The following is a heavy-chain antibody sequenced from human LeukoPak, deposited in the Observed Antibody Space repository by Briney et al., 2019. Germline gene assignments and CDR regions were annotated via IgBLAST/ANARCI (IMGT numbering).Heavy chain of an antibody. D-gene: IGHD3-10*02. CDR2: ISSSGSTI. V-gene: IGHV3-48*03. J-gene: IGHJ4*02. CDR1: GFTFSSYE. CDR3: AEGRVRGVIVDFDY. Sequence: GGSLRLSCAASGFTFSSYEMNWVRQAPGKGLEWVSYISSSGSTIYHADSVKGRFTISRDNSKNTLYLQMNSLRAEDTAVYYCAEGRVRGVIVDFDYWGQGTLVTVSS.